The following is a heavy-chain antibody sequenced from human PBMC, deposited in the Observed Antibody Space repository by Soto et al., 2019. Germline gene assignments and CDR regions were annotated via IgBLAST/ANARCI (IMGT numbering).Heavy chain of an antibody. J-gene: IGHJ4*02. CDR3: TTDDPINRY. Sequence: GSLRLSCSASGFTFSNAWMSWVRQAPGKGLEWVGRIKSKIDCGTTDYAAPVKGRFTISRDDSKNTLYLQMNSLKTEDTAVYYCTTDDPINRYWGQGTMVT. CDR1: GFTFSNAW. V-gene: IGHV3-15*01. CDR2: IKSKIDCGTT.